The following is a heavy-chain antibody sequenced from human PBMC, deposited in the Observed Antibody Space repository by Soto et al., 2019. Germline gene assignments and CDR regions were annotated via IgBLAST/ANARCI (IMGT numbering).Heavy chain of an antibody. J-gene: IGHJ3*02. Sequence: QVQLVESGGGVVQPGRSLRLSCAASGFTFSSYGMHWVRQAPGKGLEWVAVIRYDGSNKYYADSVKGRFTISRDNSKNTLYLQMNSLRAEDTAVYYCARAGPYCSSTSCYLGIWGQGTMVTVSS. CDR1: GFTFSSYG. D-gene: IGHD2-2*01. CDR2: IRYDGSNK. V-gene: IGHV3-33*01. CDR3: ARAGPYCSSTSCYLGI.